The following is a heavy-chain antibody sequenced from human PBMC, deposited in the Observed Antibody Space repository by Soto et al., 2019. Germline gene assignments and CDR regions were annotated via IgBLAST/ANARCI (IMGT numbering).Heavy chain of an antibody. CDR3: AKDLVGVVVVPADLIDY. Sequence: QVQLVESGGGVVQPGRSLRLSCAASGFTFSSYGMHWVRQAPGKGLEWVAVISYDGSNKYYADSVKGRFTISRDNSKNTLYLQMNSLRAEDTAVYYCAKDLVGVVVVPADLIDYWGQGTLVTVSS. D-gene: IGHD2-2*01. CDR1: GFTFSSYG. J-gene: IGHJ4*02. CDR2: ISYDGSNK. V-gene: IGHV3-30*18.